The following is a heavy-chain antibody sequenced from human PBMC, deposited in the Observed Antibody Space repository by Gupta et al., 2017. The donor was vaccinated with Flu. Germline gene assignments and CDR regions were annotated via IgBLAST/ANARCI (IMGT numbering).Heavy chain of an antibody. Sequence: EGQLVESGGGLARPGGSLSLSCAASGFPFTSYTMHWFRQAPGKGLEWVSSISSTSSFIYYADSLKGRFTISRDNTKSSLYLQMNSLRAEDTAVYYCARDLGEGYYYGMDVWGPGTTVTVSS. CDR1: GFPFTSYT. CDR3: ARDLGEGYYYGMDV. CDR2: ISSTSSFI. J-gene: IGHJ6*02. V-gene: IGHV3-21*01.